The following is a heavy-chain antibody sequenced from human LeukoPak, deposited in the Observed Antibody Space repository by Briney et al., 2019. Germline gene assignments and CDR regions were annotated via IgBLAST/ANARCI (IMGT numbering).Heavy chain of an antibody. J-gene: IGHJ5*02. Sequence: SETLSLACSVSGCSINSTSSYWGWIRQSPGKGLEWIGSILYGGSTFYNPSLKSRVSISVDTSRSQFFLKLSSVAATDTAVYYCATRTYYSSGSFWNCFDPWGQGALVTVSS. CDR2: ILYGGST. CDR1: GCSINSTSSY. CDR3: ATRTYYSSGSFWNCFDP. V-gene: IGHV4-39*01. D-gene: IGHD3-10*01.